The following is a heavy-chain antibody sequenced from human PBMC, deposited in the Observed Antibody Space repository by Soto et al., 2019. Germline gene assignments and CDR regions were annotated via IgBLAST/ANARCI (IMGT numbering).Heavy chain of an antibody. V-gene: IGHV1-18*01. CDR2: IRAYSGNT. D-gene: IGHD5-18*01. CDR3: ANGRGYSYGSFDY. J-gene: IGHJ4*02. Sequence: ASVKFSCKAPGYTFTSYGISWVRQAPGQVLECMVWIRAYSGNTNYXXKFQGRVXXTTDTSTSTAXMELRXLRSDDTVVDYSANGRGYSYGSFDYWCQGTLVTVSS. CDR1: GYTFTSYG.